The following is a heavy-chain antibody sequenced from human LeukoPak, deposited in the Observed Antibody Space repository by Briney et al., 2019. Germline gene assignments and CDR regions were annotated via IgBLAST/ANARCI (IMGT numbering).Heavy chain of an antibody. CDR1: GGSISSHY. CDR3: ASGLISAAAGTVWFDP. CDR2: IYYSGST. D-gene: IGHD6-13*01. Sequence: SETLSLTCTVSGGSISSHYWSWIRQPPGKGLEWIGYIYYSGSTNYNPSLKSRVTISVDTSKNQFSLKLSSVTAADTAVYYCASGLISAAAGTVWFDPWGQGTLVTVSS. J-gene: IGHJ5*02. V-gene: IGHV4-59*11.